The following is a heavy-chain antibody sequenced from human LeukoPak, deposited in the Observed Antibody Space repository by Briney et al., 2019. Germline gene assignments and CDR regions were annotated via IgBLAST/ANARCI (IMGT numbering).Heavy chain of an antibody. J-gene: IGHJ4*02. Sequence: GGSLRLSCAASGFTFSSYSMNWVRQAPGKGLEWVSYISSSSSTIYYADSVKGRFTISRDNAKNSLYLQMNSLRAEDTAVYYCARHRQFYYNSSPYYYFDYWGQGALVTVSS. CDR2: ISSSSSTI. CDR3: ARHRQFYYNSSPYYYFDY. CDR1: GFTFSSYS. D-gene: IGHD3-22*01. V-gene: IGHV3-48*04.